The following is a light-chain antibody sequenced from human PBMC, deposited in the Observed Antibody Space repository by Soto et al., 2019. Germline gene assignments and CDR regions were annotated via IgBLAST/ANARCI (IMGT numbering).Light chain of an antibody. Sequence: DIQMTQSPSSLSASVGDRVTITCRASQSISSYLNWYQQKPGKAPKLLIYAAYRLQSGVASMVSGSVSGTAFPLNISRLQPEDFATDYCKQSYSTPLSTFGQGTRLEIK. V-gene: IGKV1-39*01. CDR3: KQSYSTPLST. CDR1: QSISSY. J-gene: IGKJ5*01. CDR2: AAY.